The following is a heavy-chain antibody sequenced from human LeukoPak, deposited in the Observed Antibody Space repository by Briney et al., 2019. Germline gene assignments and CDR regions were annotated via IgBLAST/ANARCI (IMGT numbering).Heavy chain of an antibody. Sequence: SETLSLTCTVSGGSISSYYWGWIRQPPGKGLEWIGSIYYSGSTYYSPSLKSRVSISLDTSKNQFSLKLTSVTAADTAVYFCARHGDEYQLLAQSPLDYWGQGTLVTVSS. V-gene: IGHV4-39*01. CDR1: GGSISSYY. J-gene: IGHJ4*02. CDR2: IYYSGST. D-gene: IGHD2-2*01. CDR3: ARHGDEYQLLAQSPLDY.